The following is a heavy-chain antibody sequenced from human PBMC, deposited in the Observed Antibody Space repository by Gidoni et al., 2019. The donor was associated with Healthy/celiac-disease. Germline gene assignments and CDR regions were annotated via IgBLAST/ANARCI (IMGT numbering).Heavy chain of an antibody. CDR3: ARDHLSKGGIAADLDY. CDR1: GFNFSSYG. CDR2: IWYDGSNK. D-gene: IGHD6-13*01. J-gene: IGHJ4*02. V-gene: IGHV3-33*01. Sequence: QVQLVESGGGVVQPGRSLRLSCAASGFNFSSYGMHWVRQAPGKGLEWVAVIWYDGSNKYYADSVKGRFTISRDNSKNTLYLQMNSLRAEDTAVYYCARDHLSKGGIAADLDYWGQGTLVTVSS.